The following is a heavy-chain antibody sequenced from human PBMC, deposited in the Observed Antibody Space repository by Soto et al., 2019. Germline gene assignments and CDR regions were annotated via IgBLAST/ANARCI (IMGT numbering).Heavy chain of an antibody. D-gene: IGHD6-13*01. CDR3: ARGFNLGAAGTRDYFDY. J-gene: IGHJ4*02. V-gene: IGHV4-59*08. Sequence: SETLSLTCTVSGGSISSYYWSWIRQPPGKGLEWIGYIYYSGSANYNPSLKSRVTISVDTSKNQFSLKLSSVTAADTAVYYCARGFNLGAAGTRDYFDYWGQGTLVTVSS. CDR2: IYYSGSA. CDR1: GGSISSYY.